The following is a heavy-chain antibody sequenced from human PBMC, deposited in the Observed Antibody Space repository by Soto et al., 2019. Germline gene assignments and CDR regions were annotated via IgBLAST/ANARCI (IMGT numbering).Heavy chain of an antibody. CDR2: VNQDGSEN. CDR3: AKGAEWLLGYYFDY. D-gene: IGHD3-3*01. V-gene: IGHV3-7*01. Sequence: EVQLVESGGGLVQPGGSLRLSCAASGLTFSSYWMSWVRQAPGKGLEWVANVNQDGSENYYVDSVKGRFTISRDNSKKALFLQMNSLRAEDTAVYYCAKGAEWLLGYYFDYWGQGTLVTVSS. CDR1: GLTFSSYW. J-gene: IGHJ4*02.